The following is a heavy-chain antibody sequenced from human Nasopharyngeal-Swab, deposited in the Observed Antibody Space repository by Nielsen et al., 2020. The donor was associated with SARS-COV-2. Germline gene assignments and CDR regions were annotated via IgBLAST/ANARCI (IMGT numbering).Heavy chain of an antibody. D-gene: IGHD2-21*01. J-gene: IGHJ4*02. Sequence: ASVKVSCKASGYTFTTYGISWVRQAPGQGLEWMGWISAYNGKTHFAQKFQGRITMTRDTSTSTVYMELRSLRSEDTAVYYCARERPEHYFDLWGPGTLVTVSS. CDR3: ARERPEHYFDL. V-gene: IGHV1-18*04. CDR2: ISAYNGKT. CDR1: GYTFTTYG.